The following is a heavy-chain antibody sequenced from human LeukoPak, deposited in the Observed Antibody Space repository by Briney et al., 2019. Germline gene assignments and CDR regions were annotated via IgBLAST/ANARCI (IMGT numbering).Heavy chain of an antibody. CDR3: ARGRRYCSSTSCYTNWFDP. CDR1: GGSISSYY. J-gene: IGHJ5*02. D-gene: IGHD2-2*02. Sequence: PSETLSLTCTVSGGSISSYYWSWIRQPPGKGLEWIGCIYYSGSTNYNPSLKSRVTISVDTSKNQFSLKLSSVTAADTAVYYCARGRRYCSSTSCYTNWFDPWGQGTLVTVSS. CDR2: IYYSGST. V-gene: IGHV4-59*01.